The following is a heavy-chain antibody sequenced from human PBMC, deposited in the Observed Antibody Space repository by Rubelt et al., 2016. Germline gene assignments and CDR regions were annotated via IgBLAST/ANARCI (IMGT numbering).Heavy chain of an antibody. D-gene: IGHD2-15*01. CDR2: YYSGST. V-gene: IGHV4-59*09. J-gene: IGHJ3*02. Sequence: YYSGSTNYNPSLKSRVTISVDTSKNQFSLKLSSVTAADTAVCYCARGRLSEYCSGGSCYALYNAFDIWGQGTMVTVSS. CDR3: ARGRLSEYCSGGSCYALYNAFDI.